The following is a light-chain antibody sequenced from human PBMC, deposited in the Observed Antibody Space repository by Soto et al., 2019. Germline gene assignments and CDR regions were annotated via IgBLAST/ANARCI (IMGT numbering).Light chain of an antibody. CDR1: QSVTSDY. CDR2: GAS. Sequence: EIVLTQSPGTLSLSPGERATLSCRASQSVTSDYLAWYQQKPGQAPRLLIYGASSRATGIADRFSGSGSGTDFSLTINRLEPEDFAVYYCQLYGSSQRTFGQGTKVEIK. CDR3: QLYGSSQRT. J-gene: IGKJ1*01. V-gene: IGKV3-20*01.